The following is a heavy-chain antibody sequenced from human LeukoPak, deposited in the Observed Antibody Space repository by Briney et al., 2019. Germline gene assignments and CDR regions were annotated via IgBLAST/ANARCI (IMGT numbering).Heavy chain of an antibody. CDR1: GFTFSSYW. J-gene: IGHJ3*02. Sequence: GGSLRLSCAASGFTFSSYWMSWVRQAPGKGLEWVANIKRDGSEKYYVDSVKGRFTISRDNAKNSLYLQMNSLRAEDTAVYYCASDYYDSSGYAFDIWGQGTMVTVSS. CDR2: IKRDGSEK. V-gene: IGHV3-7*01. CDR3: ASDYYDSSGYAFDI. D-gene: IGHD3-22*01.